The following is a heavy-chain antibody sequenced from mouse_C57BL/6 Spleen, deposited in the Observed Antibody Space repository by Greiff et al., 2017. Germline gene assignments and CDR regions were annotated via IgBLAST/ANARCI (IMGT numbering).Heavy chain of an antibody. Sequence: VQLVESGAELMKPGASVKLSCKATGYTFTGYWIEWVKQRPGHGLEWIGELLPGSGSTNYNEKFKGKATFTADTSANTVYMQLSSLKTEDSAIYYCSRYNYYGSRYYFDCGGQGTTLTVSS. CDR3: SRYNYYGSRYYFDC. J-gene: IGHJ2*01. CDR1: GYTFTGYW. V-gene: IGHV1-9*01. D-gene: IGHD1-1*01. CDR2: LLPGSGST.